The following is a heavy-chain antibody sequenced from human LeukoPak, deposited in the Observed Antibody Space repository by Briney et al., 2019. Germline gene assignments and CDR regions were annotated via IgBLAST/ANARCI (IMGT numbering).Heavy chain of an antibody. V-gene: IGHV3-48*03. J-gene: IGHJ2*01. CDR2: ISSSGSTI. CDR1: GFTFSSYE. D-gene: IGHD2-15*01. Sequence: GGSLRLSCAASGFTFSSYEMNWVRQAPGKGLEWVSYISSSGSTIYYADSVKGRFTISRDNARNSLYLQMNSLRAEDTAVYYCARPTVLAATDWYFDLWGRGTLVTVSS. CDR3: ARPTVLAATDWYFDL.